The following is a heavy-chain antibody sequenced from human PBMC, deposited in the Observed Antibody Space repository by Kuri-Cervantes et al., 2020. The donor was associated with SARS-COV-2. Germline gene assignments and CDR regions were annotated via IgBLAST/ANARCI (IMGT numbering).Heavy chain of an antibody. Sequence: GESLKISCAASGFIFDDYTMHWVRQAPGKALEWVALIASDGGGTFYADSVKSRFTISRDNSKDSLYLEMTSLRIEDTALYYCVKGVHFYYYGMDVWGQGTTVTVSS. J-gene: IGHJ6*02. CDR3: VKGVHFYYYGMDV. CDR2: IASDGGGT. CDR1: GFIFDDYT. V-gene: IGHV3-43*01.